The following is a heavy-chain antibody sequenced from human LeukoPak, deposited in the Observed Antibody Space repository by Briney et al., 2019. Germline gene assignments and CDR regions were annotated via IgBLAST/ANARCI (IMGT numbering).Heavy chain of an antibody. CDR2: MNPNSGNT. CDR3: AVVPAAIGHYYYYGTDV. J-gene: IGHJ6*02. Sequence: GASVKVSCKASGYTFTSYDINWVRQATGQGLEWMGWMNPNSGNTGYAQKFQGRVTMTRNTSISTAYMELSSLRSEDTAVYYCAVVPAAIGHYYYYGTDVWGQGTTVTVSS. V-gene: IGHV1-8*01. D-gene: IGHD2-2*01. CDR1: GYTFTSYD.